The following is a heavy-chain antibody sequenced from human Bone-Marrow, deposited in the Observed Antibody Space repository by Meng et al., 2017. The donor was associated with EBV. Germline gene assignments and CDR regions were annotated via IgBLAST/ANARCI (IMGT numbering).Heavy chain of an antibody. Sequence: QVQLVESGGGLVKPGVSLRLSCAATGFTFSDYYMSWIRQAPGKGLEWVSFISSGSTTIYYAESVKGRFTISRDNAKSSLYLQMNSLRAEDTALYYCATVRDPTYYFDFWGQGTLVTVSS. CDR1: GFTFSDYY. D-gene: IGHD4-17*01. J-gene: IGHJ4*02. V-gene: IGHV3-11*01. CDR2: ISSGSTTI. CDR3: ATVRDPTYYFDF.